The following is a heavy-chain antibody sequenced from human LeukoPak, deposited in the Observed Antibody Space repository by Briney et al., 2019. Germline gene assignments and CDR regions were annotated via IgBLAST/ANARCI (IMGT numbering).Heavy chain of an antibody. J-gene: IGHJ4*02. Sequence: GGSLRLSCAASGFTFSNSWMSWVRQAPGKGLEWVANIKLDGSEKYYVDSVKGRFTISRDNAKNSLSLQMTSLRAEDTAVYYCVRGGATFDYWGQGTLVTVS. CDR2: IKLDGSEK. CDR1: GFTFSNSW. D-gene: IGHD4/OR15-4a*01. CDR3: VRGGATFDY. V-gene: IGHV3-7*04.